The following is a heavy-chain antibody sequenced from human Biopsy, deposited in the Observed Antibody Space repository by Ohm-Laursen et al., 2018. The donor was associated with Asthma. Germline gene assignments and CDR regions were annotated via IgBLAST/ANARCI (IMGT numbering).Heavy chain of an antibody. V-gene: IGHV3-30*01. Sequence: SLRLSCAVSGFSFSNFAIHRVRQAPGKGLEWVGVISKDASTQDYADSVKGRFTMARDNSKNTLDLQMNSLREEDTAVYYCVRDGTDDAFDIWGQGTVVSVSS. CDR2: ISKDASTQ. D-gene: IGHD1-1*01. J-gene: IGHJ3*02. CDR1: GFSFSNFA. CDR3: VRDGTDDAFDI.